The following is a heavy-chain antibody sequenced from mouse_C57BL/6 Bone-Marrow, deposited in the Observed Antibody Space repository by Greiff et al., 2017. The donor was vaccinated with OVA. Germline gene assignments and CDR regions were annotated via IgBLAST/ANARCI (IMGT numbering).Heavy chain of an antibody. CDR2: ISSGGDYI. CDR3: TRASDYYGSSSYYFDY. Sequence: EVMLVESGEGLVKPGGSLKLSCAASGFTFSSYAMSWVRQTPEKRLEWVAYISSGGDYIYYADTVKGRFTISRDNARNTLYLQMSSLKSEDTAMYYCTRASDYYGSSSYYFDYWGQGTTLTVSS. CDR1: GFTFSSYA. V-gene: IGHV5-9-1*02. J-gene: IGHJ2*01. D-gene: IGHD1-1*01.